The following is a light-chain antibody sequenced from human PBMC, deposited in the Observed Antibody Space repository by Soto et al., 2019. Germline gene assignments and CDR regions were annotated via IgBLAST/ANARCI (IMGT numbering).Light chain of an antibody. V-gene: IGLV2-11*01. Sequence: QSVLTQPRSVSGSPGRSVTISCSGTSSDIGTYKYVSWYQQHPGKAPKLLIYSVTKRPSGVPDRFSGSRSGNTASLTISGLQAEDEADYYCCSFAGNYRIFGTGTKVSVL. J-gene: IGLJ1*01. CDR2: SVT. CDR3: CSFAGNYRI. CDR1: SSDIGTYKY.